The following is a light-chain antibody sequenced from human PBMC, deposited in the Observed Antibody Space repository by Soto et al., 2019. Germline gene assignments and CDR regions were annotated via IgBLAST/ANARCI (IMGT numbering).Light chain of an antibody. CDR2: GAS. CDR3: QQYNNWPPWT. Sequence: EIVMTQSPATLSVSPGVRATLSCRASQSVSNNLAWYQQKPGQAPRLLIYGASTRATGIPARFSGSGSGTEFTLTISSLQSEDFAGYYCQQYNNWPPWTFGQGTKVEIK. J-gene: IGKJ1*01. CDR1: QSVSNN. V-gene: IGKV3-15*01.